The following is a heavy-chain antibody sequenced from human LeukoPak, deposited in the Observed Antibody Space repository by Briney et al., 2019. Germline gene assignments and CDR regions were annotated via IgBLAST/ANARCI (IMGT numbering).Heavy chain of an antibody. Sequence: GGSLRLSCAASGFTFSSYGMHWVRQAPGKGLEWVAVIWYDGSNKYYADSVKGRFTISRDNSKNTLYLQMNSLRAEGTAVYYCARDYCSGGSCYSDYWGQGTLVTVSS. CDR2: IWYDGSNK. D-gene: IGHD2-15*01. J-gene: IGHJ4*02. CDR3: ARDYCSGGSCYSDY. CDR1: GFTFSSYG. V-gene: IGHV3-33*01.